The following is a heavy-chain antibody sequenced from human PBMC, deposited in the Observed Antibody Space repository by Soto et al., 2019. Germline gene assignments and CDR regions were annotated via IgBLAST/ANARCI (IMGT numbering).Heavy chain of an antibody. CDR1: GYSFTSYW. D-gene: IGHD2-2*01. CDR3: ARQAVVPAAANWFDP. J-gene: IGHJ5*02. CDR2: IDPSDSYT. V-gene: IGHV5-10-1*01. Sequence: GESLKISGKDSGYSFTSYWISWVRQMPGKGLEWMGRIDPSDSYTNYSPSFQGHVTISADKSISTAYLQWSSLKASDTAMYYCARQAVVPAAANWFDPWGQGTLVTVSS.